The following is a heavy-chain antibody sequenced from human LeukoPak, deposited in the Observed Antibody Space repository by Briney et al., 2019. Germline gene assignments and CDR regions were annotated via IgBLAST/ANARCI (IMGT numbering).Heavy chain of an antibody. CDR3: ASYCSGGSCYLDAFDI. CDR1: GGSISSSSYY. D-gene: IGHD2-15*01. J-gene: IGHJ3*02. CDR2: IYYSGST. Sequence: SETLSLTCTVSGGSISSSSYYWGWIRQPPGKGLEWIGSIYYSGSTYYNPSLKSRVTISVDTSKNQFSPRLSSVTAADTAVYYCASYCSGGSCYLDAFDIWGQGTMVTVSS. V-gene: IGHV4-39*01.